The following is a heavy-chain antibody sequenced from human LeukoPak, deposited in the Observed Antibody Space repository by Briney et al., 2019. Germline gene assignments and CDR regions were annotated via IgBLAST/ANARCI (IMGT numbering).Heavy chain of an antibody. J-gene: IGHJ4*02. CDR3: ARSRYCSSTSCYSNFDY. V-gene: IGHV1-2*02. D-gene: IGHD2-2*01. CDR2: INPNSGGT. CDR1: GYTFTGYY. Sequence: ASVKVSCKASGYTFTGYYMHWVRQAPGQGLEWMGWINPNSGGTNYAQNFQGRVTMTRDTSISTAYMELSRLRSDDTAVYYCARSRYCSSTSCYSNFDYWGQGILVTVSS.